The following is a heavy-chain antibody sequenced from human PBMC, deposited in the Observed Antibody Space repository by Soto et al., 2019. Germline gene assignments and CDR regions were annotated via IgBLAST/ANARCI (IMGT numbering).Heavy chain of an antibody. Sequence: SETLSLTCAVSGGSISSGGYSWGWIRQPPGKGLEWIGSIYYSGSTYYSPSLKSRVTISVDTSKNQFSLKLTSVTAADTAVYYCARDKITGLFDYWGQGTLVTVSS. CDR2: IYYSGST. J-gene: IGHJ4*02. CDR3: ARDKITGLFDY. CDR1: GGSISSGGYS. V-gene: IGHV4-39*07. D-gene: IGHD2-8*02.